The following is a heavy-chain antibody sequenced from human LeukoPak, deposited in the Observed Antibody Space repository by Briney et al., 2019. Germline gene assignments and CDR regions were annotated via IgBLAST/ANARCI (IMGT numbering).Heavy chain of an antibody. Sequence: SETLSLTCTVSGGSISSGDYYWSWIRQPPGKGLEWIGYIYYSGSTYYNPSLKSRVTISVDTSKNQFSLKLSSVTAADTAVYYCAKSTWFGELLGAFDIWGQGTMVTVSS. D-gene: IGHD3-10*01. V-gene: IGHV4-30-4*01. CDR2: IYYSGST. CDR3: AKSTWFGELLGAFDI. J-gene: IGHJ3*02. CDR1: GGSISSGDYY.